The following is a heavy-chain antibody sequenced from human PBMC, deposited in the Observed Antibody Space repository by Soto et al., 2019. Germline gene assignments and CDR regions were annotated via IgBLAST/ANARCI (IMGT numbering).Heavy chain of an antibody. J-gene: IGHJ4*02. CDR1: GFTFSSYA. V-gene: IGHV3-23*01. D-gene: IGHD6-19*01. CDR2: ISGSGGST. Sequence: EVQLLESGGGLVQPGGSLRLSCAASGFTFSSYAMSWVRQAPGKGLEWVSAISGSGGSTYYADSVKGRFTISRDNSKNPVYLQINSLSAEDTGVYYCAYSSTPFDYWGQGTLVTVAS. CDR3: AYSSTPFDY.